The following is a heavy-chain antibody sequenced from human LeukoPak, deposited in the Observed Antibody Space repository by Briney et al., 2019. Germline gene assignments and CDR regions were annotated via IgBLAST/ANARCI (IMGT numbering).Heavy chain of an antibody. CDR2: LSGSGGST. D-gene: IGHD6-6*01. Sequence: GGSLRLSCAASGFTFSSYAMSWVRQAPGKGLEWVSALSGSGGSTYYADSVKGRFTISRDNSKNTLYLQMNSLRAEDTAVYYCAYSSSSRFDYWGQGTLVTVSS. V-gene: IGHV3-23*01. CDR3: AYSSSSRFDY. J-gene: IGHJ4*02. CDR1: GFTFSSYA.